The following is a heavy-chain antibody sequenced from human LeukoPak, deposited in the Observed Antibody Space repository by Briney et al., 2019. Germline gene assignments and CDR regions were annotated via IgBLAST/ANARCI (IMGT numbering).Heavy chain of an antibody. CDR3: ARDFFPVVDSTWYEIGY. CDR2: ISNSGGST. CDR1: GFTFRTYA. V-gene: IGHV3-23*01. Sequence: PGGSLRLSCAASGFTFRTYAMTWVRQAPGKGLEWVSAISNSGGSTYYADSVRGRFTISRDNSKNTLYLQMDSLRSEDTAVYYCARDFFPVVDSTWYEIGYWGQGTLVTVSS. J-gene: IGHJ4*02. D-gene: IGHD2-21*01.